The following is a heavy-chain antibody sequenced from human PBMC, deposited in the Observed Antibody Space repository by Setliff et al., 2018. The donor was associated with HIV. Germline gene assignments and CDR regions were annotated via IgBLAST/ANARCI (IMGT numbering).Heavy chain of an antibody. Sequence: SETLSLTCAVYGGSFSGYYWNRIRQPPGRGLEWIGEINHSGSTNYNPSLKSRVTISVDTSKNQFSLKLSSVTAADTAVYYCARGTVVPYYLDYWGQGTLVTVSS. CDR3: ARGTVVPYYLDY. V-gene: IGHV4-34*01. CDR2: INHSGST. CDR1: GGSFSGYY. D-gene: IGHD2-15*01. J-gene: IGHJ4*02.